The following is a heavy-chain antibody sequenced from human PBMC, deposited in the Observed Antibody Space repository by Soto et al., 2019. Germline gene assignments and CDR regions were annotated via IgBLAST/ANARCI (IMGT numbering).Heavy chain of an antibody. CDR1: GFTFSSYG. CDR2: IWYDGSNK. V-gene: IGHV3-33*01. D-gene: IGHD4-4*01. CDR3: ARETYRGFYFDY. Sequence: SGGSLRLSCAASGFTFSSYGMHWVRQAPGKGLEWVAVIWYDGSNKYYADSVKGRFTISRDNSKNTLYLQMNSLRVEDTALYYCARETYRGFYFDYWGQGTLVTVSS. J-gene: IGHJ4*02.